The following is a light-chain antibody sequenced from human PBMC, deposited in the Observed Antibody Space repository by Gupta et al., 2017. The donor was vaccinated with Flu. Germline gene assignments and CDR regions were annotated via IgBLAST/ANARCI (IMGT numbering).Light chain of an antibody. Sequence: QSVLTQPHSVSSAPGQKVTIACSGSSSNIGNNYVYWYQQLPGTAPKLLIYENNKRPSGFPDRFSGSKSGTSATLGITGLQTGDEADYYCGSWDSSMSVGVFGTGTKVTVL. CDR3: GSWDSSMSVGV. J-gene: IGLJ1*01. CDR1: SSNIGNNY. CDR2: ENN. V-gene: IGLV1-51*02.